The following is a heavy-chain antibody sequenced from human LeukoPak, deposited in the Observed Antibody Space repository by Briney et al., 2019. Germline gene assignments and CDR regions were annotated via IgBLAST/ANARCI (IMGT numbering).Heavy chain of an antibody. CDR1: GYSFTSYW. D-gene: IGHD2-2*01. CDR3: ARGGQYQLLFSWFDP. Sequence: GESLKISCKGSGYSFTSYWIGWVRQVPGKGLEWMGIIYPGDSDTRYSPSFQGQVTISADKSISTAYLQWSSLKASDTAMYYCARGGQYQLLFSWFDPWGQGTLVTVSS. CDR2: IYPGDSDT. V-gene: IGHV5-51*01. J-gene: IGHJ5*02.